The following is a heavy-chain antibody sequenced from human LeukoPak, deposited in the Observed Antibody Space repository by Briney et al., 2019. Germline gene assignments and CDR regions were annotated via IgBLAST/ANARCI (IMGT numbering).Heavy chain of an antibody. V-gene: IGHV4-4*07. CDR2: VYMSETT. J-gene: IGHJ4*02. D-gene: IGHD3-22*01. Sequence: SETLSLTCTVSGASISSYYWSWIRQPAGKGLEWIGRVYMSETTNYNPSLRSRVTMPVDTSKNQFSLKLRSVTAADTAVYYCARDRNYYESSGWTTFDYWGQGTLVTVSS. CDR3: ARDRNYYESSGWTTFDY. CDR1: GASISSYY.